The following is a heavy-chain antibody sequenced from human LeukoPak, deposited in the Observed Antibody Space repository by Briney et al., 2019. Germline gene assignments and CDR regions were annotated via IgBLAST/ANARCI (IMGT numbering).Heavy chain of an antibody. D-gene: IGHD1-7*01. J-gene: IGHJ4*02. CDR1: GFTFSDFY. Sequence: GGSLRLSCAASGFTFSDFYMSWIRQAPGKGLEWVSYIRSSGNTIYYADSVKGRFTISRDNAKNSLYLQMNSLRAEDTAVYYCARSWNYGGFPNDYWGQGTLVTVSS. CDR3: ARSWNYGGFPNDY. V-gene: IGHV3-11*01. CDR2: IRSSGNTI.